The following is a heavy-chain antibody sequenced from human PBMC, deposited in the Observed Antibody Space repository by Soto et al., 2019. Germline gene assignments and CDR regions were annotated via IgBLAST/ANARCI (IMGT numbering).Heavy chain of an antibody. CDR3: ARLNYYDSSIDY. Sequence: QVQLQESGPGLVKPPETLSLTCTVSGGSISSYYWSWIRQPPGKGLEWIGYIYYSGSTNYNPSLRSRVTISVDTSKNQFSLKLSSVTAADTAVYYCARLNYYDSSIDYWGQGTLVTVSS. D-gene: IGHD3-22*01. CDR2: IYYSGST. J-gene: IGHJ4*02. CDR1: GGSISSYY. V-gene: IGHV4-59*08.